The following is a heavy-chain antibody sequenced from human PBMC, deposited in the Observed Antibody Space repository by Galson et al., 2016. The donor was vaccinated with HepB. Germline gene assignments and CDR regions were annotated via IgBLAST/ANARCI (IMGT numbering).Heavy chain of an antibody. CDR1: GYKFTDYS. CDR2: IHPNTGGT. CDR3: ALAYTWNSIDP. J-gene: IGHJ5*02. D-gene: IGHD1-7*01. Sequence: SVKVSCKASGYKFTDYSIHWVRQAPGQGLEWVGWIHPNTGGTHYAQKFQGRATLTRDTSISTADMELSRLKSDDTAVYFCALAYTWNSIDPWGQGTLVTVSS. V-gene: IGHV1-2*02.